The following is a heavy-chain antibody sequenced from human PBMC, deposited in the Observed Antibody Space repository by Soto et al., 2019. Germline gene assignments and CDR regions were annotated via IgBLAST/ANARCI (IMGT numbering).Heavy chain of an antibody. CDR3: ARDYDSSGWRTNGFDY. J-gene: IGHJ4*02. V-gene: IGHV4-59*01. CDR2: LYYGGST. Sequence: SETLSLTCTVSGGSISSFYWSWIRQPPGKGLEWIGYLYYGGSTNYNPSLKSRVTISVDTSKNQFSLKLKSVTAADTAVYYCARDYDSSGWRTNGFDYWGQGTLVTVSS. D-gene: IGHD3-22*01. CDR1: GGSISSFY.